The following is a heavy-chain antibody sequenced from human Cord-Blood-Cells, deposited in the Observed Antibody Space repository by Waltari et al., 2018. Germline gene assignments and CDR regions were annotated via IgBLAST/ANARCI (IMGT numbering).Heavy chain of an antibody. V-gene: IGHV3-30*18. D-gene: IGHD6-13*01. Sequence: GFTFSSYGMHWVRQAPGKGLEWVAVISYDGSNKYYADSVKGRFTISRDNSKNTLYLQMNSLRAEDTAVYYCAKVPAAGAFDIWGQGTMVTVSS. CDR1: GFTFSSYG. CDR3: AKVPAAGAFDI. CDR2: ISYDGSNK. J-gene: IGHJ3*02.